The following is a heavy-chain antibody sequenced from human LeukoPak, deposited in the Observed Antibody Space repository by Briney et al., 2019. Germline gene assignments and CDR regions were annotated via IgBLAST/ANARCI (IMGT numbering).Heavy chain of an antibody. D-gene: IGHD3-9*01. V-gene: IGHV3-23*01. J-gene: IGHJ4*02. CDR2: ISGSGGST. CDR3: AKDRDYDILCVDY. Sequence: QPGGSLRLSCAASGFAFSSYAMNWVRQAPGKGLEWVSAISGSGGSTYYADSVKGRFTISRDNSKNTLYLQMNSLRAEDTAVYYCAKDRDYDILCVDYWGQGTLVTVSS. CDR1: GFAFSSYA.